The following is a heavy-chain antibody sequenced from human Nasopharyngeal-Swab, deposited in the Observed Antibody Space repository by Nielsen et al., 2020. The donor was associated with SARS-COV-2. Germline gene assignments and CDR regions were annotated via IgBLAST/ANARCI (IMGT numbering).Heavy chain of an antibody. CDR2: ISYDGSNK. CDR3: ARAGLSSWHFDY. D-gene: IGHD6-13*01. V-gene: IGHV3-30*03. CDR1: GFIFNNYG. J-gene: IGHJ4*02. Sequence: GGSLRLSCAASGFIFNNYGIHWVRQAPGKGLEWVAVISYDGSNKYYADSVKGRFTISRDNAKNSLYLQMNSLRAEDTAVYYCARAGLSSWHFDYWGQGTLVTVSS.